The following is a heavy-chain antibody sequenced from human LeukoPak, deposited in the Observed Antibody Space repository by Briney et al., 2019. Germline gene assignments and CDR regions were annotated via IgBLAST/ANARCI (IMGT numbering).Heavy chain of an antibody. CDR3: EREWFGESN. Sequence: GGSLRLSCAPSGFTFSSSNMHWVRQSPGRGLECVALISYDGTKTYYGESVKGRFTVSRDNSKNMLFLQMNSLSAEDTAIYYCEREWFGESNWGQGARVTVSS. D-gene: IGHD3-10*01. V-gene: IGHV3-30*04. J-gene: IGHJ4*02. CDR1: GFTFSSSN. CDR2: ISYDGTKT.